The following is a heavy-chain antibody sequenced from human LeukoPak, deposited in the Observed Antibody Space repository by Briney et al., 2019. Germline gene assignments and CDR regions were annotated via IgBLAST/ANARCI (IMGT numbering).Heavy chain of an antibody. V-gene: IGHV1-69*13. Sequence: SVKVSCKASGGTFSSYAISWVRQAPGQGLEWMGGIIPIFGTANYAQKFQGRVTITADESTSTAYMKLSSLRSEDTAVYYCARGHPNSYYYYGMDVWGQGTTVTVSS. CDR1: GGTFSSYA. J-gene: IGHJ6*02. D-gene: IGHD2/OR15-2a*01. CDR2: IIPIFGTA. CDR3: ARGHPNSYYYYGMDV.